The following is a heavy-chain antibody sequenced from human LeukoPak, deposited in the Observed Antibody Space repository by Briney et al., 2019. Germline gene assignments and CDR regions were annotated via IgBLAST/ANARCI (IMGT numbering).Heavy chain of an antibody. J-gene: IGHJ4*02. Sequence: PSETLSLTCTVSGGSISSSSYYWGWIRQPPGKGLEWIGSIYYSGSTYYNPSLKSRVTISVDTSKTQFSLKLSSVTAADTAVYYCASLGYSYGYGFYFWGQGTLVTVSS. V-gene: IGHV4-39*01. CDR2: IYYSGST. CDR1: GGSISSSSYY. CDR3: ASLGYSYGYGFYF. D-gene: IGHD5-18*01.